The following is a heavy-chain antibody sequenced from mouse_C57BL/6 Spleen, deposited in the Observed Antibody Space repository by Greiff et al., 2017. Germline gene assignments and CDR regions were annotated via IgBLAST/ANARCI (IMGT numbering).Heavy chain of an antibody. CDR2: IDPNSGGT. CDR1: GYTFTDYY. V-gene: IGHV1-26*01. CDR3: ARAGTGAWFAY. J-gene: IGHJ3*01. Sequence: EVQLQQSGPELVKPGASVKISCKASGYTFTDYYMHWVKQSHGKSLEWIGDIDPNSGGTSYNQKFKGKATLTVDKSSSTAYMELSSLTSEDSAVYYCARAGTGAWFAYWGQGTLVTVSA. D-gene: IGHD3-3*01.